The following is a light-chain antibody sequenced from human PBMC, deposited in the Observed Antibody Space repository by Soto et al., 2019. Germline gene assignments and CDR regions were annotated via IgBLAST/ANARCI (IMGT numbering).Light chain of an antibody. V-gene: IGKV1-5*03. CDR1: QSVSTW. J-gene: IGKJ1*01. CDR3: HQYNSYRT. Sequence: DIQMTQSPSTLSASVGDRVTITCRASQSVSTWLAWYQQKPGKAPKLLIYKASSLERGVPSRFSGSGSGTEFTLTISSLQPDDFATYYCHQYNSYRTFGQGPKVEIK. CDR2: KAS.